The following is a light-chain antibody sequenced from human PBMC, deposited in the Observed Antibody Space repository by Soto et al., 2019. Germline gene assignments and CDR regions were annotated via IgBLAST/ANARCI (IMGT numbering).Light chain of an antibody. CDR1: QSVRSTF. J-gene: IGKJ2*01. CDR3: QQYHDSPMNA. CDR2: GAS. Sequence: VLPQSPDTLSLSPGDRATLSCRASQSVRSTFVAWYQQKPDQAPSLLIYGASNKAAGIPERCSGSASGTEFTLTISRLVHADAAVYYCQQYHDSPMNAFGQGTKLQIK. V-gene: IGKV3-20*01.